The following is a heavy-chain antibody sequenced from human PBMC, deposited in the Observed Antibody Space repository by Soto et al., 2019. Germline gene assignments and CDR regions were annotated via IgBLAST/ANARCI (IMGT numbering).Heavy chain of an antibody. CDR1: GFSLDTCGVG. D-gene: IGHD3-16*01. CDR3: ARALGSWGSYYFDH. J-gene: IGHJ4*02. V-gene: IGHV2-5*02. Sequence: QITLKESGPTLVRPTQTLTLTCTVSGFSLDTCGVGVGWIRQSPGKAPEWLALIYWDDDKRYSPSLKNRLTITKDTSKNQVVLTVTNMDPVDTVTYYCARALGSWGSYYFDHWGQGTLVTVSS. CDR2: IYWDDDK.